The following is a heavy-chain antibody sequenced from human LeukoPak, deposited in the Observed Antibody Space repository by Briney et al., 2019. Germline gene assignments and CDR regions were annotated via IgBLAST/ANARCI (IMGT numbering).Heavy chain of an antibody. D-gene: IGHD2-2*01. Sequence: GGSLRLSCAASGFTFSSYAMSWVRQAPGKGLEWVSAISGSGGSTYYADSVKGRFTISRDNSKNTLYLQMNSLRAEDTAVYYCAEDSDCSSTSCLGIFDYWGQGTLVTVSS. CDR3: AEDSDCSSTSCLGIFDY. CDR1: GFTFSSYA. J-gene: IGHJ4*02. V-gene: IGHV3-23*01. CDR2: ISGSGGST.